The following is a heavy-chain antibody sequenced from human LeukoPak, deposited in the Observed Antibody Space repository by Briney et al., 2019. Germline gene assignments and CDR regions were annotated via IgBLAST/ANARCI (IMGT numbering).Heavy chain of an antibody. CDR2: IYYSGST. V-gene: IGHV4-39*01. J-gene: IGHJ6*03. Sequence: SETLSLTCTVSGGSISSSSYYWGWIREPPGKGLEWIGSIYYSGSTYYNPSLKSRVTISVDTSKNQFSLKLSSVTAADTAVYYCATIITTYYMDVWGKGTTVTVSS. D-gene: IGHD3-22*01. CDR3: ATIITTYYMDV. CDR1: GGSISSSSYY.